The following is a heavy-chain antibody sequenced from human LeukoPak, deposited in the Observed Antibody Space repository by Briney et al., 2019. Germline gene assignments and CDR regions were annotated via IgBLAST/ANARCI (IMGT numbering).Heavy chain of an antibody. J-gene: IGHJ3*02. V-gene: IGHV3-66*02. CDR2: IYSGGST. D-gene: IGHD3-22*01. Sequence: GGSLRLSCAASGFTFSSNYMSWVRQAPGKGLEWVSVIYSGGSTYYADSVKGRFTISRDNSKNTLYLQMNSLRAEDTAVYYCARDGTMYDSSGYYHDAFDIWGQGTMVTVSS. CDR1: GFTFSSNY. CDR3: ARDGTMYDSSGYYHDAFDI.